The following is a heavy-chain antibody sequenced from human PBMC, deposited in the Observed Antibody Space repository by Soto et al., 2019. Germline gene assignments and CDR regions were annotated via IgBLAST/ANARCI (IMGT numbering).Heavy chain of an antibody. CDR1: GFTFSSYW. J-gene: IGHJ6*02. D-gene: IGHD3-22*01. V-gene: IGHV3-74*01. CDR3: ARDKSVVVPRYGLDV. CDR2: TNSDGSDT. Sequence: GGSLRLSCAASGFTFSSYWMYWVRQAPGKGLVWVSRTNSDGSDTTYADSVKGRFTISRDNAKNTLYLQMNSLRAEDTAVYYCARDKSVVVPRYGLDVWGQGTTVTVSS.